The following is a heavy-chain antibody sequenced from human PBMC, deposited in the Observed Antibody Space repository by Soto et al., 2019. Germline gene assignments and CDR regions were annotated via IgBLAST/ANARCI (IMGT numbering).Heavy chain of an antibody. CDR1: GFTFSNAW. V-gene: IGHV3-15*01. D-gene: IGHD3-10*01. Sequence: EVQLVESGGGLVKPGGSLRLSCAASGFTFSNAWMSWVRQAPGKGLEWVGRIKSKTDGGTTDYAAPVKGRFTISRDDSKNTLYLQMNSLKTEDTAVYYCTTASPTGYYYYGMDVWGQGTTVTVSS. CDR2: IKSKTDGGTT. CDR3: TTASPTGYYYYGMDV. J-gene: IGHJ6*02.